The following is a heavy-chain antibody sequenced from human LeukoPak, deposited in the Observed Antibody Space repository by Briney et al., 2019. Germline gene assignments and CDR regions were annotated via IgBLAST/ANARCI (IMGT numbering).Heavy chain of an antibody. Sequence: SETLSLTCTVSGGSISSGNYYWGWIRLPPGKGLEWIGSIYYSGSTYYNPSLKSRVTISVDTSKNQFSLKLSSVTAADTAVYYCARFPAGSWYSHDYWGQGTLVTVSS. V-gene: IGHV4-39*07. J-gene: IGHJ4*02. CDR3: ARFPAGSWYSHDY. D-gene: IGHD6-13*01. CDR2: IYYSGST. CDR1: GGSISSGNYY.